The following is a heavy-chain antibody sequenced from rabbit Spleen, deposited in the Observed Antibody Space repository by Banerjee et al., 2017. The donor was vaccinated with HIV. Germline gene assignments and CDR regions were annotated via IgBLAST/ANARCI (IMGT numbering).Heavy chain of an antibody. V-gene: IGHV1S40*01. D-gene: IGHD8-1*01. Sequence: QSLEESGGDLVKPGASLTLTCTASGVSFSSDQYMCWVRQAPGKGLEWIACIEGGGSAFTYFASWAKGRFTISKTSSTTVTLQMTSLTAADTATYFCARDSGSSFSSYGMDLWGPGHPRHRL. J-gene: IGHJ6*01. CDR2: IEGGGSAFT. CDR1: GVSFSSDQY. CDR3: ARDSGSSFSSYGMDL.